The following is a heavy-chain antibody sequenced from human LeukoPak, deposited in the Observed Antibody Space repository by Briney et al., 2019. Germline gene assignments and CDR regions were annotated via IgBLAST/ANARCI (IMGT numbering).Heavy chain of an antibody. Sequence: PGGSLRLSCAASGFTFSTNGMHWVRQAPGKGLEWVAVIWYDGGTKYNEDSVKGRFTISKDNSKNMVYLQMNSLRVEDTGVYYCAKSRDGHNHGLFWGQGTLVTVSS. J-gene: IGHJ4*02. CDR1: GFTFSTNG. CDR2: IWYDGGTK. CDR3: AKSRDGHNHGLF. V-gene: IGHV3-30*02. D-gene: IGHD5-24*01.